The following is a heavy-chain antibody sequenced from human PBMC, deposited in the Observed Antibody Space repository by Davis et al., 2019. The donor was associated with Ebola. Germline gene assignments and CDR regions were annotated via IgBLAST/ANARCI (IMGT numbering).Heavy chain of an antibody. CDR1: GFTFSSYS. V-gene: IGHV3-21*04. Sequence: GESLKISCAASGFTFSSYSINWVRQAPGKGLEWVSSISSRSTYIYYTDSVKGRFTISRDNAKNSLYLQMNNLRAADTAVYFCARDQDNWNWFYWGQGTLVTVSS. CDR3: ARDQDNWNWFY. J-gene: IGHJ4*02. D-gene: IGHD1-20*01. CDR2: ISSRSTYI.